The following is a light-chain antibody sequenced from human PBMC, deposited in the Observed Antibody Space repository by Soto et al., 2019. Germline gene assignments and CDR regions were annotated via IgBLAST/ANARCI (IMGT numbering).Light chain of an antibody. J-gene: IGLJ3*02. CDR1: VLPKQY. CDR3: QSAGSSGTYGV. V-gene: IGLV3-25*03. CDR2: KDT. Sequence: SYELTQPPSVSVSPGQTARITCSGDVLPKQYAYWYQQKPGQAPVLVIYKDTERPSGIPERFSGSISGRTVTLTITGVQAEDEADYHCQSAGSSGTYGVFGGGTNLTVL.